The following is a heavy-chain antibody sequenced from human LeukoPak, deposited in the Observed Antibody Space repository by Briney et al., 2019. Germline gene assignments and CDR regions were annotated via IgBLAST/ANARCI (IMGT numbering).Heavy chain of an antibody. CDR1: GFTFSSYA. V-gene: IGHV3-23*01. CDR2: ISGSGGST. CDR3: AKAKPSRYSSSWYYFDY. J-gene: IGHJ4*02. Sequence: GGSLRLSCAASGFTFSSYAMSWVRQAPGKGLEWVSAISGSGGSTYYADSVKGRFTISRDNSKNTLNLQMNSLRAEDTAVYYCAKAKPSRYSSSWYYFDYWGQGTLVTVSS. D-gene: IGHD6-13*01.